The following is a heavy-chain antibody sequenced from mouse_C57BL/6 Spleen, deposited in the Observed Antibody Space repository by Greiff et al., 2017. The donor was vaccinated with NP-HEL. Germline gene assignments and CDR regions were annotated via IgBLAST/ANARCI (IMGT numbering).Heavy chain of an antibody. CDR2: IYPGDGDT. J-gene: IGHJ2*01. V-gene: IGHV1-80*01. CDR3: ARGGTTVPPDY. D-gene: IGHD1-1*01. CDR1: GYAFSSYW. Sequence: VKVVESGAELVKPGASVKISCKASGYAFSSYWMNWVKQRPGKGLEWIGQIYPGDGDTNYNGKFKGKATLTADKSSSTAYMQLSSLTSEDSAVYFCARGGTTVPPDYWGQGTTLTVSS.